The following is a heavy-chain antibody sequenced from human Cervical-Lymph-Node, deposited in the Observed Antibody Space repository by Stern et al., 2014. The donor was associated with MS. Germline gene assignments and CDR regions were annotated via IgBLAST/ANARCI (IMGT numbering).Heavy chain of an antibody. J-gene: IGHJ4*02. V-gene: IGHV2-5*02. D-gene: IGHD3-10*01. CDR2: VYWDEDK. Sequence: QVTLRESGPTLVKPTQTLTLTCTFSGFSLSTTGVGVGWVRQPPGKAPECLALVYWDEDKRYSPSLRSRLTITKDTSKSQVVLTMSNMDPVDTGTHYCALIVRGVLKNWGQGTLVTVSS. CDR1: GFSLSTTGVG. CDR3: ALIVRGVLKN.